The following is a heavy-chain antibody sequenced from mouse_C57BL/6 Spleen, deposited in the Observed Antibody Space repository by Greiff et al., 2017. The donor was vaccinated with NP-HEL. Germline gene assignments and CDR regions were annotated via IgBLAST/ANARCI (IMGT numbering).Heavy chain of an antibody. J-gene: IGHJ2*01. V-gene: IGHV1-64*01. Sequence: QVQLQQPGAELVKPGASVKLSCKASGYTFTSYWMHWVKQRPGQGLEWIGMIHPNSGSTNYNEKFKSKATLTVDKSSSTAYMQLSSLTSEDSAVYYWARPHYYGSSYGYFDYWGQGTTLTVSS. CDR3: ARPHYYGSSYGYFDY. CDR2: IHPNSGST. D-gene: IGHD1-1*01. CDR1: GYTFTSYW.